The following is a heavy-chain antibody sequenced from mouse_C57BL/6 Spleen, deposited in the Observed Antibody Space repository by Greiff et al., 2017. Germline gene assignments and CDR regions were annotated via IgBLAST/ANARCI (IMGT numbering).Heavy chain of an antibody. D-gene: IGHD2-10*02. V-gene: IGHV1-50*01. CDR2: IDPSDSYT. J-gene: IGHJ4*01. CDR3: ARSLYDYDAMDY. Sequence: VQLKQPGAELVKPGASVKLSCKASGYTFTSYWMQWVKQRPGQGLEWIGEIDPSDSYTNYNQKFKGKATLTVDTSSSTAYMQLSSLTSEDSAVYYCARSLYDYDAMDYWGQGTSVTVSS. CDR1: GYTFTSYW.